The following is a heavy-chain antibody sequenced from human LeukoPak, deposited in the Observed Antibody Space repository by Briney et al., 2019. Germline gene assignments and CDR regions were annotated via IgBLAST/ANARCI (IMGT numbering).Heavy chain of an antibody. J-gene: IGHJ4*02. V-gene: IGHV3-7*01. CDR2: INHFGNEE. CDR3: GRGKVWSRTYFDF. CDR1: GFTFSSHW. D-gene: IGHD3-10*01. Sequence: GGSLRLSCGASGFTFSSHWMTWVRQAPGKGLEWVANINHFGNEEYYVDSVKGRFTISRDNAKNSLYLQTNSLRAEDTAVYYCGRGKVWSRTYFDFWGQGTLVTVSS.